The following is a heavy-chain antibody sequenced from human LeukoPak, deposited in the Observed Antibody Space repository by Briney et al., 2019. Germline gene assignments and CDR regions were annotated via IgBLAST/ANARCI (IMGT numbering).Heavy chain of an antibody. CDR3: ARSRNYDITGYNPTYYFDS. Sequence: PSETLSLTCTVSGGSVIGLYWSWLRHSPGGRLQYIGYFFNTVDVNYSPSLKSRVTISIDMSRNQFSLRLNSVTAADTAIYHCARSRNYDITGYNPTYYFDSWGQGVLVTVAS. J-gene: IGHJ4*02. D-gene: IGHD3-22*01. V-gene: IGHV4-59*02. CDR2: FFNTVDV. CDR1: GGSVIGLY.